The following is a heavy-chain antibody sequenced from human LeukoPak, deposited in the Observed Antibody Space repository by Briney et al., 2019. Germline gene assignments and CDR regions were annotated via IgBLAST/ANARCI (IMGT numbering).Heavy chain of an antibody. CDR1: GFTFSSYE. D-gene: IGHD6-6*01. CDR2: ISSSGSTI. Sequence: GGSLRLSCAASGFTFSSYEMNWVRQAPGKGLEWVSFISSSGSTIYYADSVKGRFTISRDNAKNSLYLQMTSLRAEDTAVYYCARGSIPPDYWGQGTLVTVSS. V-gene: IGHV3-48*03. J-gene: IGHJ4*02. CDR3: ARGSIPPDY.